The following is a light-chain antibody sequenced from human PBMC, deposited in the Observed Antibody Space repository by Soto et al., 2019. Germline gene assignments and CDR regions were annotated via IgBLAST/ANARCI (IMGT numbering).Light chain of an antibody. CDR2: EVT. Sequence: QSALTQPPSASGSPGQSVTISCTGTSSDVGGYSYVSWYQQHPGKAPKLMIYEVTKRPSGVPNRVSGSKSGNTASLTVSGLQVEDESDYYCSSYAGSNNLIFGGGTKLTVL. J-gene: IGLJ2*01. CDR3: SSYAGSNNLI. CDR1: SSDVGGYSY. V-gene: IGLV2-8*01.